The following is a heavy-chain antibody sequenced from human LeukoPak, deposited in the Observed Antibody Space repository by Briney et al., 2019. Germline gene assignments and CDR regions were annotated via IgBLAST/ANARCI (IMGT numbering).Heavy chain of an antibody. CDR3: ARDKSLTGTMDF. Sequence: GGSLRLSCAASGFTFDDYGMSWVRQAPGKGLEWVSGIYRNGGSTGYADSVRGRFTISRDNAKNSLYLQMSSLRVEDMAFYYCARDKSLTGTMDFWGQGTLVTVSS. CDR2: IYRNGGST. V-gene: IGHV3-20*04. CDR1: GFTFDDYG. J-gene: IGHJ4*02. D-gene: IGHD1-20*01.